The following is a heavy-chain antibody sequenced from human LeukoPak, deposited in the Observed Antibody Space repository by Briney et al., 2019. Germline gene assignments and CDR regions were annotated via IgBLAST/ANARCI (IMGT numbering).Heavy chain of an antibody. Sequence: SVKLSCKASGGTFSSYAISWVRQAPGKGLEWMGGIIPIFGTANYAQKFQGRVTITADESTSTVYMELSSLRSEDTAVYYCARTRVVVAATEYYDGMDVWGQGTTVTVSS. J-gene: IGHJ6*02. CDR2: IIPIFGTA. CDR1: GGTFSSYA. V-gene: IGHV1-69*01. CDR3: ARTRVVVAATEYYDGMDV. D-gene: IGHD2-15*01.